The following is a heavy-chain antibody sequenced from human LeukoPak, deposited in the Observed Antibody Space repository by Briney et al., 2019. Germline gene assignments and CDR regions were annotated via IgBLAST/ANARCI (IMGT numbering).Heavy chain of an antibody. CDR2: IIPIFGTA. Sequence: SVKVSCKASGGTFSSYAISWVRQAPGQGLEWMGGIIPIFGTANYAQKFQGRVTITADKSTSTAYMELSSLRSEDTAVYYCARGGGILRFGGPYYYYMDVWGKGTTVTVSS. J-gene: IGHJ6*03. D-gene: IGHD3-3*01. CDR1: GGTFSSYA. CDR3: ARGGGILRFGGPYYYYMDV. V-gene: IGHV1-69*06.